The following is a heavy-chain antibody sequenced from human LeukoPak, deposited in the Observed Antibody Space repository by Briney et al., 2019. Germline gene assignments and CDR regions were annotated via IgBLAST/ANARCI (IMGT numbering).Heavy chain of an antibody. Sequence: PSETLSLTCTVSGYSISSGYYWGWIRQPPGKGLEWIGSIYHSGSTYYNPSLKSRVTISVDTSKNQFSLKLSSVTAADTAVYYCARAPSRGVVDYWGQGTLVTVSS. CDR2: IYHSGST. CDR1: GYSISSGYY. CDR3: ARAPSRGVVDY. J-gene: IGHJ4*02. D-gene: IGHD3-10*01. V-gene: IGHV4-38-2*02.